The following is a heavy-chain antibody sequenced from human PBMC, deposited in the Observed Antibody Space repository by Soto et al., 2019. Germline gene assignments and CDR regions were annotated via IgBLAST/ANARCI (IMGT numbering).Heavy chain of an antibody. CDR2: IHSIWSD. J-gene: IGHJ5*02. Sequence: PSETLSLTCNVSTCSISCFYWRWIRQPPGMDFELVAYIHSIWSDYENPSLDFRATISIDTSRKKFSLQVNSVNNADKAVYYCAKVGRIAAAGTWFDPWGQGTLVTVSS. V-gene: IGHV4-59*12. D-gene: IGHD6-13*01. CDR1: TCSISCFY. CDR3: AKVGRIAAAGTWFDP.